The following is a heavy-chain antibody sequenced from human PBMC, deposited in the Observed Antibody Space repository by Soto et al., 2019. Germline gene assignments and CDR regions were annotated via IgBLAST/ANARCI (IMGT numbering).Heavy chain of an antibody. Sequence: ERFLRLSCAASGLPFSSYAMHWVRQAPGKGLEWVAVISYDGSNKYYADSVKGRFTISRDNSKNTPYLQMNSLRAEDTAVYYCARGGDFWSGFSPFDYWGQGTLVTV. J-gene: IGHJ4*02. V-gene: IGHV3-30-3*01. CDR3: ARGGDFWSGFSPFDY. D-gene: IGHD3-3*01. CDR1: GLPFSSYA. CDR2: ISYDGSNK.